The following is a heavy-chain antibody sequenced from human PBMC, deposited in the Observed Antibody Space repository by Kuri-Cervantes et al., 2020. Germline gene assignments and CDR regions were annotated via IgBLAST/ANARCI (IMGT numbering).Heavy chain of an antibody. D-gene: IGHD6-19*01. Sequence: SGPTLVKPTQTLTLTCSVSGFSLSTSGMRVSWIRQPPGKALEWLARIDWDDDKFYNTSLQTRLTISKDTSKNQVVLTVTNMDPVDTATYYCARLSSGWGPFDYWGQGTLVTVSS. CDR3: ARLSSGWGPFDY. V-gene: IGHV2-70D*14. CDR1: GFSLSTSGMR. CDR2: IDWDDDK. J-gene: IGHJ4*02.